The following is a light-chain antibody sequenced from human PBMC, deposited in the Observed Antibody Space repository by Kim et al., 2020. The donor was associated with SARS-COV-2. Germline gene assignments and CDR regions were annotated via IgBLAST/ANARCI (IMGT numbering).Light chain of an antibody. CDR3: QQYNRYYA. CDR2: GAS. CDR1: QSISEW. Sequence: LFASVGDRVTITWQASQSISEWLAWYQQKPGKAPKLLIYGASSLDTGVPSRFSGSGSGTEFARAISSLQPDDFATYYCQQYNRYYAFGQGTKVEI. J-gene: IGKJ2*01. V-gene: IGKV1-5*01.